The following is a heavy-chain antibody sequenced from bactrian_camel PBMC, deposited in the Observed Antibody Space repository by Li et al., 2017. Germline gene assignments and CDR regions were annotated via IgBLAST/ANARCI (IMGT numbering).Heavy chain of an antibody. J-gene: IGHJ6*01. CDR2: IQGGGGTT. V-gene: IGHV3S40*01. CDR3: AAYPRRGTRVFGH. Sequence: VQLVESGGGLVQPGGSLRLSCVASGFRFTNARMSWVRQAPGKGLEWVSAIQGGGGTTYYADSVKARFTVSQDNAKNMVYLQMNNLKPEDMAMYYCAAYPRRGTRVFGHWGQGTQVTVS. CDR1: GFRFTNAR. D-gene: IGHD2*01.